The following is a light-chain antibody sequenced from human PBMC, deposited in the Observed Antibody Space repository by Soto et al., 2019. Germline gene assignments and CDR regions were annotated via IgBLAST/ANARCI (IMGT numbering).Light chain of an antibody. CDR3: QQLNNFPPFT. V-gene: IGKV3-15*01. Sequence: EIVMTQSPATLSVSPGERATLSCRASQSVSSKLAWFQQKPGQAPSLLIYGVSTRATGVPVRFSGSGSGTEFTLTINSLQSEDFAVYYCQQLNNFPPFTFGPGTKVDLK. CDR1: QSVSSK. CDR2: GVS. J-gene: IGKJ3*01.